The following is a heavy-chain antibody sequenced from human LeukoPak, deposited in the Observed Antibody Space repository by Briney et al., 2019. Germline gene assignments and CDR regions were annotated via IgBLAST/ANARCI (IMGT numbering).Heavy chain of an antibody. D-gene: IGHD3-22*01. J-gene: IGHJ4*02. CDR3: AREIRSRNYEESTGYFNY. V-gene: IGHV3-7*03. CDR1: GFIFGNYW. CDR2: IKHDGSEM. Sequence: GGSLTLSCTASGFIFGNYWMSWVRQAPGKGLEWVANIKHDGSEMYYADSVKGRFSIFRDNAKTSVYLQLNSLRGEDTAVYFCAREIRSRNYEESTGYFNYWGQGTLVTVSS.